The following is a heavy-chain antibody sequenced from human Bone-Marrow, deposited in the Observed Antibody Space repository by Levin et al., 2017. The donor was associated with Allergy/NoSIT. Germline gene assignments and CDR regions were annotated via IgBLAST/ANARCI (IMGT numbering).Heavy chain of an antibody. CDR1: GDSISGSHW. V-gene: IGHV4-4*02. J-gene: IGHJ4*02. D-gene: IGHD1-1*01. CDR3: ARDPYHGRQGLFYFDY. CDR2: IYHSGST. Sequence: SSETLSLTCDIYGDSISGSHWWSWVRQPPGKGLEWIGEIYHSGSTNYNPSLKSRVTISIDKSKELLSLRLTSVTAADTAVYYCARDPYHGRQGLFYFDYWGQGTQVTVSS.